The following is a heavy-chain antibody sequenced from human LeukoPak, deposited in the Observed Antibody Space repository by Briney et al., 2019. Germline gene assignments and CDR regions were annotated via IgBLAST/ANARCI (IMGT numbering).Heavy chain of an antibody. D-gene: IGHD2-15*01. CDR1: GGSISSSNYY. J-gene: IGHJ6*03. V-gene: IGHV4-39*01. Sequence: SETLSLTCTVSGGSISSSNYYWGWIRQPPGKGLEWIGTIYYSGTTYYNPSLESRVTIFEDTSKNQFSLMLTSVTAADTAVYYCARQISDYYYYYMDVWGKGTTATVSS. CDR3: ARQISDYYYYYMDV. CDR2: IYYSGTT.